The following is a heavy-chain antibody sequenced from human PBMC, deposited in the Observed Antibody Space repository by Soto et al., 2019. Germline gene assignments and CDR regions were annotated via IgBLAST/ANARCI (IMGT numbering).Heavy chain of an antibody. J-gene: IGHJ3*02. V-gene: IGHV3-48*03. CDR2: ISSSGSTI. Sequence: GGSLRLSCAASGFTFSSYEMNWVGQAPGKGLEWVPYISSSGSTIYYADSVKGRFTISRDNAKNSLYLQMNSLRAEDTAVYYCARDYCSGGSCYFPNAFDIWGQGTMVTVSS. CDR1: GFTFSSYE. CDR3: ARDYCSGGSCYFPNAFDI. D-gene: IGHD2-15*01.